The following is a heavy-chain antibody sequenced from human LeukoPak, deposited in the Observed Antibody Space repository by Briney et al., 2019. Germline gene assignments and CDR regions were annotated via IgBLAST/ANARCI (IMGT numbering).Heavy chain of an antibody. J-gene: IGHJ4*02. V-gene: IGHV1-8*01. CDR2: MNPNSGNT. CDR3: ARGVGIVSTISKKHFDD. Sequence: ASVTVSCKASGYTFTSYDINWVRQAPGQGLEWMGWMNPNSGNTGYAQKFQGRATMTRNTSINTAYMELSSLRSEDTAIYCCARGVGIVSTISKKHFDDWGQGTLVTVSS. D-gene: IGHD5/OR15-5a*01. CDR1: GYTFTSYD.